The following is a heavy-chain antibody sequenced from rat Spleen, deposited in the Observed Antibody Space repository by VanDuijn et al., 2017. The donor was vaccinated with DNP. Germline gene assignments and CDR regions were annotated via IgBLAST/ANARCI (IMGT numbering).Heavy chain of an antibody. Sequence: EVLLVESDGGLVQPGRSLKLSCAVSGFTFSDYYMAWVRQAPAKGLEWVATISYNGGTPYYRDSVKGRFTLSRDNAQSTLYLQMDSLRSEDTATYYCARHRTISPYYYDMDAWGQGASVTVSS. J-gene: IGHJ4*01. V-gene: IGHV5-7*01. CDR2: ISYNGGTP. CDR3: ARHRTISPYYYDMDA. CDR1: GFTFSDYY.